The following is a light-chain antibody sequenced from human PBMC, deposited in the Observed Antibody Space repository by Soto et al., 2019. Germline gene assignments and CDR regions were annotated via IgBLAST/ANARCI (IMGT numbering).Light chain of an antibody. V-gene: IGKV1-27*01. CDR1: QGISTY. Sequence: EIQMTQSPSSLASSLGGRVTIPFRASQGISTYFAWYQQKPGKVPKLLIYAASTLPPGVPSRFSGSGSGTDFTLTISSLQPEDVATYYCQKYDTAPLTFGQGTKVDI. CDR3: QKYDTAPLT. CDR2: AAS. J-gene: IGKJ1*01.